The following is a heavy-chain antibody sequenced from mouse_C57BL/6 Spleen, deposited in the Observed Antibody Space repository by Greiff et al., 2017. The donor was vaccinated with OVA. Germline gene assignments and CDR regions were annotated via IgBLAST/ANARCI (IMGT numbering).Heavy chain of an antibody. V-gene: IGHV5-12*01. J-gene: IGHJ2*01. D-gene: IGHD2-2*01. CDR1: GFTFSDYY. Sequence: EVKLMESGGGLVQPGGSLKLSCAASGFTFSDYYMYWVRQTPEKRLEWVAYISNGGGSTYYPDTVKGRFTISRDNAKNTLYLQMSRLKSEDTAMYYCARGGYGHFDYWGQGTTLTVSS. CDR2: ISNGGGST. CDR3: ARGGYGHFDY.